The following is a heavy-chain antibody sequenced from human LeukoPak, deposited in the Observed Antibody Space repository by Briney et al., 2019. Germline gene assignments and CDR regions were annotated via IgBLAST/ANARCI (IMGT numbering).Heavy chain of an antibody. Sequence: SETLSLTCTVSGGSISSGLYYWSWIRQPAGKGLEWIGRIYNSGSPKYNPSLKSRVTISVVTSKNQFSLKLTSVTAADTAVYYCASSSWLRDANFDSWGQGTLVTVSS. CDR2: IYNSGSP. CDR3: ASSSWLRDANFDS. J-gene: IGHJ4*02. D-gene: IGHD6-13*01. V-gene: IGHV4-61*02. CDR1: GGSISSGLYY.